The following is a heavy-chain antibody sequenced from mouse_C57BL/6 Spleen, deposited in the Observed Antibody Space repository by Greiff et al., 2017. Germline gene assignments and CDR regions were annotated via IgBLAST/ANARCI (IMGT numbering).Heavy chain of an antibody. D-gene: IGHD2-2*01. CDR1: GFTFSDAW. CDR2: IRNKANNHAT. V-gene: IGHV6-6*01. Sequence: EVKLMESGGGLVQPGGSMKLSCAASGFTFSDAWMDWVRQSPEKGLEWVAEIRNKANNHATYYAESVKGRFTISRDDSKSSVYLQMNSLRAEDTGIYYCTLWLRRRGYYAMDYWGQGTSVTVSS. J-gene: IGHJ4*01. CDR3: TLWLRRRGYYAMDY.